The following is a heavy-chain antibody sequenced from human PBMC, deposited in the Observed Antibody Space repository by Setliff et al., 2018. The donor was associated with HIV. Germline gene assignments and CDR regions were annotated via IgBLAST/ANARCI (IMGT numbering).Heavy chain of an antibody. J-gene: IGHJ6*03. D-gene: IGHD3-10*01. CDR2: INYSGST. CDR1: GGSFSDYY. V-gene: IGHV4-34*01. Sequence: SETLSLTCVVYGGSFSDYYWTWIRQPPERGLEWIGKINYSGSTDYNSSLRSRVTISVDTSKNQISLKLTSVTAADTAVYYCASLDGSESPYIYYYYMDVWGEGTAVTVSS. CDR3: ASLDGSESPYIYYYYMDV.